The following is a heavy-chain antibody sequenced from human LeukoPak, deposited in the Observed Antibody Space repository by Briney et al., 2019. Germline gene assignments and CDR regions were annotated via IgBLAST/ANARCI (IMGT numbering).Heavy chain of an antibody. CDR3: AREIEMATIHAFDI. CDR1: GGTFSSYA. Sequence: SVKVSCKASGGTFSSYAISWVRQAPGQGLEWMGGIIPIFGTANYAQKFQGRVTITTDESTSTAYMELSSLRSEDTAVYYCAREIEMATIHAFDIWGQGTMVTVSS. J-gene: IGHJ3*02. CDR2: IIPIFGTA. D-gene: IGHD5-24*01. V-gene: IGHV1-69*05.